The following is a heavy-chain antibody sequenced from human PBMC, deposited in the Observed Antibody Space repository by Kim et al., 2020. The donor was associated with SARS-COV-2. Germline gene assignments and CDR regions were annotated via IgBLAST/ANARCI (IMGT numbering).Heavy chain of an antibody. D-gene: IGHD1-1*01. CDR1: DFTFSDSA. CDR2: IRSKSNSYAT. V-gene: IGHV3-73*01. Sequence: GGSLRLSCAASDFTFSDSAMHWVRQASGKGLEWVGRIRSKSNSYATAYAASVKGRFTISRDDSKNTAYLQMNSLKTEDTAVYYCTRVPGPTSAFWDAFDIWGQGTMVTVSS. J-gene: IGHJ3*02. CDR3: TRVPGPTSAFWDAFDI.